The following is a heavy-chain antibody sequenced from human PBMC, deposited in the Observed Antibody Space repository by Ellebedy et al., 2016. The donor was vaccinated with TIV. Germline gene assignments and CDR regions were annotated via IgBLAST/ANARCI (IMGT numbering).Heavy chain of an antibody. Sequence: SETLSLXXAVYGGSFSGYYWSWIRQPAGKGLEWIGRIYTSGSTNYNPSLKSRVTMSVDTSKNQFSLKLSSVTAADTAVYYCARYYNYFDYWGQGTLVTVSS. CDR2: IYTSGST. CDR1: GGSFSGYY. D-gene: IGHD5-24*01. V-gene: IGHV4-59*10. J-gene: IGHJ4*02. CDR3: ARYYNYFDY.